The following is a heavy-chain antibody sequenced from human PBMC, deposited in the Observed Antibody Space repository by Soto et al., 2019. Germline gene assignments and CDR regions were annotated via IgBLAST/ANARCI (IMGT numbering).Heavy chain of an antibody. CDR2: INAGNGNT. CDR1: GYTFTSYA. V-gene: IGHV1-3*01. Sequence: ASVKVSCKASGYTFTSYAMHWVRQAPGQRLEWMGWINAGNGNTKYSQKFQGRVTITRDTSASTAYMELSSLRSEDTAVYYCARVQQLVPRIDYWGQGTLVTVSS. CDR3: ARVQQLVPRIDY. D-gene: IGHD6-6*01. J-gene: IGHJ4*02.